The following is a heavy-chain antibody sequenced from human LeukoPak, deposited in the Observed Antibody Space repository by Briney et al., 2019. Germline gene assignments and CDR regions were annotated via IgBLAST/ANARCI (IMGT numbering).Heavy chain of an antibody. J-gene: IGHJ4*02. CDR2: IFYSGST. CDR3: ARDSGRYCSGGSCYSSDY. V-gene: IGHV4-59*01. Sequence: SETLSLTCTVSGGSISSYCWSWIRQPPGKGLEWIGYIFYSGSTNYNPSLKSRVTISVDTSKNQFSLKLSSVTAADTAVYYCARDSGRYCSGGSCYSSDYWGQGTLVTVSS. CDR1: GGSISSYC. D-gene: IGHD2-15*01.